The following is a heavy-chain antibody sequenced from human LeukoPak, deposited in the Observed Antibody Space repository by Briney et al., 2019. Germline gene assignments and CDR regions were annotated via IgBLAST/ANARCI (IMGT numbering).Heavy chain of an antibody. CDR2: VYDSGST. D-gene: IGHD6-19*01. CDR1: GFTFSTYA. Sequence: PGGSLRLSCVASGFTFSTYAMTWVRQPPGKGLEWIGSVYDSGSTYYNPSLKSRVTISVDTSKNQFSLKLSSVTAADTAVFYCARLPPTESSGWGRPFDYWGQGTLVTVSS. V-gene: IGHV4-38-2*01. J-gene: IGHJ4*02. CDR3: ARLPPTESSGWGRPFDY.